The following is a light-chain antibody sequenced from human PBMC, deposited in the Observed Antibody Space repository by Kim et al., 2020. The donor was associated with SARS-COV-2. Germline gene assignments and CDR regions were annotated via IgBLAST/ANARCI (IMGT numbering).Light chain of an antibody. CDR1: SLRSYY. CDR2: GKN. Sequence: SSELTQDPAVSVALGQTVRITCQGDSLRSYYASWYQQKPGQAPVLVFYGKNNRPSGIPDRFSGSYSGNTASLTITAAQAEDEADYYCNSRESSANHWVFGGGTKLTVL. J-gene: IGLJ3*02. V-gene: IGLV3-19*01. CDR3: NSRESSANHWV.